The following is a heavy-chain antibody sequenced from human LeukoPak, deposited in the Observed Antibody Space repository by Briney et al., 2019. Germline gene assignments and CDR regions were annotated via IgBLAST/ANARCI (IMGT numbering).Heavy chain of an antibody. J-gene: IGHJ3*01. CDR1: GASFSGYY. CDR2: INHSGSI. V-gene: IGHV4-34*01. D-gene: IGHD6-6*01. Sequence: SQTLSLTCAVYGASFSGYYWSWIRQTPGKGLEWIGEINHSGSISYNPSLTSRLTISMDTCKSQFSLELRSVNAADTAVYYCAKVYSSSSRDSFDVWGQGTMVTVSS. CDR3: AKVYSSSSRDSFDV.